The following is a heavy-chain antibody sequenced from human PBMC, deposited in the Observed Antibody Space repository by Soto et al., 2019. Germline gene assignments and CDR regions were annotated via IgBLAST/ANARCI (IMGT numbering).Heavy chain of an antibody. CDR2: INAGNGNT. D-gene: IGHD2-2*02. CDR1: GYTFTSYA. V-gene: IGHV1-3*01. J-gene: IGHJ4*02. CDR3: AKSATVPAAIAY. Sequence: QVQLVQSGAEVKKPGASVKVSCKASGYTFTSYAMHWVRQAPGQRLEWMGWINAGNGNTKYSQKFQGRVTITRDTSASTAYMELSRLRSEDTAVYSCAKSATVPAAIAYWGQGTLVTVSS.